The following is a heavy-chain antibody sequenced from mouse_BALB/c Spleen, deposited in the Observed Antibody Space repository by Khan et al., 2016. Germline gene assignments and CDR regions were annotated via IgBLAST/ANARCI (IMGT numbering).Heavy chain of an antibody. V-gene: IGHV6-6*02. CDR2: IRLQSNNYAT. CDR1: GFTFSNYW. J-gene: IGHJ3*01. CDR3: TRPFAY. Sequence: EVKLEESGGGLVQPGGSMKLSCVASGFTFSNYWMNWVRQFPEKGLEWIAEIRLQSNNYATHYAESVKGRFTISRDDSKSSVYLQMNNLRPEDTGNYYCTRPFAYWGQGTLVTVSA.